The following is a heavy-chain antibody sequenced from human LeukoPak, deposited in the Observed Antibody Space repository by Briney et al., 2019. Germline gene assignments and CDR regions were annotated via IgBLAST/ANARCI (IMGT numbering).Heavy chain of an antibody. Sequence: GGSLRLSCAASGFTFSSYSMNWVRQAPGKGLEWVSSISSSSSYVYYADSVKGRFTISRDNAKNSLYLQMNSLRAEDTAVYYCARDFRFLEDYWGQGTLVTVSS. V-gene: IGHV3-21*06. CDR3: ARDFRFLEDY. J-gene: IGHJ4*02. D-gene: IGHD3-3*01. CDR1: GFTFSSYS. CDR2: ISSSSSYV.